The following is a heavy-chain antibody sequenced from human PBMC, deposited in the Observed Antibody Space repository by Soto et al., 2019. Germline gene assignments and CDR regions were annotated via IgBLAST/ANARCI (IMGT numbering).Heavy chain of an antibody. CDR3: ARTDGGYSSSWLKYYFDY. J-gene: IGHJ4*02. D-gene: IGHD6-13*01. Sequence: GASVKVSCKASGYTFPSYGISWVRQAPGQGLERMGWISAYNGNTNYAQKLQGRVTMTTDTSTSTAYMELRSLRSDDTAVYYCARTDGGYSSSWLKYYFDYWGQGTLVTVSS. V-gene: IGHV1-18*01. CDR1: GYTFPSYG. CDR2: ISAYNGNT.